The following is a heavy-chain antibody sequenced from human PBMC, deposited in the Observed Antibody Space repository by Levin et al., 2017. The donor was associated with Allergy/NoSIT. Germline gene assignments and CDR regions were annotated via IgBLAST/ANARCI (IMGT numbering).Heavy chain of an antibody. CDR3: ARDNPSANGALQFDY. CDR1: GGTFSSYA. D-gene: IGHD4-17*01. V-gene: IGHV1-69*06. Sequence: KISCKASGGTFSSYAISWVRQAPGQGLEWMGGIIPIFGTANYAQKFQGRVTITADKSTSTAYMELSSLRSEDTAVYYCARDNPSANGALQFDYWGQGTLVTVSS. CDR2: IIPIFGTA. J-gene: IGHJ4*02.